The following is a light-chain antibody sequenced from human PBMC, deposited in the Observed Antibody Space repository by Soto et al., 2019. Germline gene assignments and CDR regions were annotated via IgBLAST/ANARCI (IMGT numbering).Light chain of an antibody. CDR3: RSYTSSSTGV. V-gene: IGLV2-14*01. J-gene: IGLJ1*01. CDR2: DVS. CDR1: SSDVGGYNY. Sequence: QSVLPQPASVSGSPGQSITISCTGTSSDVGGYNYVSWYQQHPGKAPKLMIYDVSNRPSGVSNLFSGSKSGNTASLTISGLQAEDEADYYCRSYTSSSTGVFGTGTKLTVL.